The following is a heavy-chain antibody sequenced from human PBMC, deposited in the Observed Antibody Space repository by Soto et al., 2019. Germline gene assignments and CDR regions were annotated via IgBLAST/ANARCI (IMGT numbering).Heavy chain of an antibody. J-gene: IGHJ4*02. CDR1: GNTFTYVY. CDR3: SSGRYDASGYFVY. V-gene: IGHV1-45*02. Sequence: SVKVSCNGSGNTFTYVYLQWVRQAPGQALEWMGWITPFNGNTKYAQKFQDRVTFTGDTSLNTAYMELSSLRSDDTAMFYRSSGRYDASGYFVYWGQGTLVTVSS. CDR2: ITPFNGNT. D-gene: IGHD3-22*01.